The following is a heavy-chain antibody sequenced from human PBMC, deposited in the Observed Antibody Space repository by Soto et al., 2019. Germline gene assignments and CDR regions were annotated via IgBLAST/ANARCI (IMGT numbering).Heavy chain of an antibody. D-gene: IGHD2-21*02. CDR2: VYHTGDT. V-gene: IGHV4-4*02. CDR3: AREIVTAGGNNYFDP. J-gene: IGHJ5*02. CDR1: GGTVASSHW. Sequence: PSETLSLTSGVSGGTVASSHWWSWVRQSPGGGLEWIGNVYHTGDTNFNPSLQSRVTISVDKSNNQFSLRLNPLTAADTAVYFCAREIVTAGGNNYFDPWGPGTLVTVSS.